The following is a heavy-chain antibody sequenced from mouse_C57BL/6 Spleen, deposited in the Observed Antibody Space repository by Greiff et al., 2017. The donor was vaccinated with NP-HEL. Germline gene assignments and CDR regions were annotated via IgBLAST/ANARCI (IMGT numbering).Heavy chain of an antibody. CDR2: INPNNGGT. D-gene: IGHD2-3*01. Sequence: EVQLQQSGPELVKPGASVKISCKASGYTFTDYYMNWVKQSHGKSLEWIGDINPNNGGTSYNQKFKGKATLTVDKSSSTAYMELRSLTSEDSAVYYCAIEGDGYPWFAYWGQGTLVTVSA. J-gene: IGHJ3*01. CDR1: GYTFTDYY. V-gene: IGHV1-26*01. CDR3: AIEGDGYPWFAY.